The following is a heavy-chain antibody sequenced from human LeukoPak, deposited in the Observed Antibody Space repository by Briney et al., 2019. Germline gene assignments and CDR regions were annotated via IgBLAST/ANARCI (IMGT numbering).Heavy chain of an antibody. Sequence: SETLSLTCTVSGDSISSDYWSWIRQPPGMGLEWIGYMYYSGSTNYNPSLKSRVTISLDTSKNQFSLKLSSVTAADTAVYYCARVVVGAYFDYWGQGTLVTVSS. J-gene: IGHJ4*02. CDR1: GDSISSDY. V-gene: IGHV4-59*01. CDR2: MYYSGST. CDR3: ARVVVGAYFDY. D-gene: IGHD1-26*01.